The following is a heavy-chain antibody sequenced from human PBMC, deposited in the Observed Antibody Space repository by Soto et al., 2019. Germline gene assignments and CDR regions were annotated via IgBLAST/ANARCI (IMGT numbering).Heavy chain of an antibody. CDR1: GSSLTSNC. CDR3: ERRAPSNYGMDV. CDR2: IYPDASDT. J-gene: IGHJ6*02. V-gene: IGHV5-51*01. Sequence: LGESLKISCNGCGSSLTSNCNGWMRQMPGKRLVWMSIIYPDASDTRHSPSLQGQGTISADKSTSTAYLQWSSLKASDTPMYDCERRAPSNYGMDVSGQGTTVTLAS.